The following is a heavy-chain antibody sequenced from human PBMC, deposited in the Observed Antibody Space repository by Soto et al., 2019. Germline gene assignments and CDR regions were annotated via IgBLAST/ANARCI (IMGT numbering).Heavy chain of an antibody. CDR1: GFTFSSYG. J-gene: IGHJ4*02. Sequence: VGSLRLSCAASGFTFSSYGMHWVRQAPGKGLEWVAVISYDGSNKYYADSVKGRFTISRDNSKNTLYLQMNSLRAEDTAVYYCAKDVYYYGSGTNGGVFDYWGQGTLVTVSS. CDR3: AKDVYYYGSGTNGGVFDY. D-gene: IGHD3-10*01. CDR2: ISYDGSNK. V-gene: IGHV3-30*18.